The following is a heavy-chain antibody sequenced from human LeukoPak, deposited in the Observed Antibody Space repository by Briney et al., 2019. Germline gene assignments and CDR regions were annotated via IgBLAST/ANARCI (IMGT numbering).Heavy chain of an antibody. CDR2: IYTSGST. Sequence: TPSETLSLTCTVSGGSISSHYWSWIRQPAGKGLEWIGRIYTSGSTNYNPSLKSRVTMSVDTSKNQFSLKLSSVTAADTAVYYCARDGNGNYYGSRILDYWGQGTLVTVSS. V-gene: IGHV4-4*07. J-gene: IGHJ4*02. D-gene: IGHD3-10*01. CDR1: GGSISSHY. CDR3: ARDGNGNYYGSRILDY.